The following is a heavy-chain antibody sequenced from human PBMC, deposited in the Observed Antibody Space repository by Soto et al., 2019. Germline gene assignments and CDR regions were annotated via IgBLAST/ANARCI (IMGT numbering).Heavy chain of an antibody. Sequence: EVQLVESGGGLVQPGGSLRLSCAASGFTFSSYQMHWVRQAPGKGLVWVSRINRDGSTTMYADSVKGRFTISRDNAKNTLYLQMNSLRAEDTAVFYCAREIERPGDWYFDLWGRGTLVTVSS. CDR1: GFTFSSYQ. J-gene: IGHJ2*01. V-gene: IGHV3-74*03. CDR2: INRDGSTT. D-gene: IGHD2-21*01. CDR3: AREIERPGDWYFDL.